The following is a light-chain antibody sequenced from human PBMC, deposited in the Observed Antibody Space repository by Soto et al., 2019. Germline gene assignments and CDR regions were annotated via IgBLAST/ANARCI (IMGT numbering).Light chain of an antibody. CDR1: PSITSLY. V-gene: IGKV3-20*01. Sequence: EIVLTQSPGILSLSPGERDTLSCRASPSITSLYLAWYRQKPGQAPRLLIYDPSNRATGIPVRFSGSGSGTDFALTITRLEPEDFAVYYCQQYGSSPYTFCQGTKLEIK. J-gene: IGKJ2*01. CDR3: QQYGSSPYT. CDR2: DPS.